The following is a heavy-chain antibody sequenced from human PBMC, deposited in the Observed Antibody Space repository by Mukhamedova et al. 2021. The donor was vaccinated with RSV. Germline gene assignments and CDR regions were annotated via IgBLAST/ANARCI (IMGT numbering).Heavy chain of an antibody. J-gene: IGHJ4*02. V-gene: IGHV3-53*01. CDR2: IYSGGST. D-gene: IGHD3-10*01. Sequence: MNWVRQAPGKGLEWVSIIYSGGSTYYADSVKGRFITSRDNSKNTLYLQMNSLSAEDTAVYYCARALSLAGALDYWGQGTLVTVSS. CDR3: ARALSLAGALDY.